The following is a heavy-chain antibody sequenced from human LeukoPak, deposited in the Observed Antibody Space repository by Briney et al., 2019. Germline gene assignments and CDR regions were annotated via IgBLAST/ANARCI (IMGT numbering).Heavy chain of an antibody. Sequence: PSETLSLTCAVYGGSFSGYYWSWIRQPPGKGLEWIGYIYYNGSTNYNPSLKSRVTISVDTSKNQFSLKLSSVTAADTAVYYCARRGYYDSSGYLANWFDPWGQGTLVTVSS. CDR1: GGSFSGYY. D-gene: IGHD3-22*01. J-gene: IGHJ5*02. CDR2: IYYNGST. CDR3: ARRGYYDSSGYLANWFDP. V-gene: IGHV4-59*01.